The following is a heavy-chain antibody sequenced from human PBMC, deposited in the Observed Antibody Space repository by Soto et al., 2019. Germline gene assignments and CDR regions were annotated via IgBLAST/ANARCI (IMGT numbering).Heavy chain of an antibody. D-gene: IGHD6-19*01. Sequence: QVQLVQSGAEVKKPGASMKVSCKASGYIFTGHFMHWVRLAPGQGLEWMGWINPKTGDTGYAQKFQGRFTRTRDTSINTAYRDRNSLISDDTAVYYCGRGGSTTVAATLKTPFDIWGQGTMVTVSS. CDR3: GRGGSTTVAATLKTPFDI. CDR2: INPKTGDT. CDR1: GYIFTGHF. V-gene: IGHV1-2*02. J-gene: IGHJ3*02.